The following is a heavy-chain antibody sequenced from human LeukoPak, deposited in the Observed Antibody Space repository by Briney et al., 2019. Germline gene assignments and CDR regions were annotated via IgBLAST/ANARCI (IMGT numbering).Heavy chain of an antibody. J-gene: IGHJ4*02. Sequence: PGGSLRLSCAASGFTFSSYAMSWVRQAPGKGLEWVSAISGSGGSTYYADSVKGRSTISRDNSKNTLYLQMNSLRAKDTTVYYCAKRRGYDPRIYYFDYWGQGTLVAVSS. V-gene: IGHV3-23*01. CDR1: GFTFSSYA. D-gene: IGHD5-12*01. CDR2: ISGSGGST. CDR3: AKRRGYDPRIYYFDY.